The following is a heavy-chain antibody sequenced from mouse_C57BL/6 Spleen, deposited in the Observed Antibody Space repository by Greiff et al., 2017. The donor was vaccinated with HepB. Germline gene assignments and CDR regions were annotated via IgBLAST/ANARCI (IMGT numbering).Heavy chain of an antibody. V-gene: IGHV1-64*01. D-gene: IGHD2-4*01. CDR3: ARRYYDCDDGLAY. Sequence: QVQLQQSGAELVKPGASVKLSCKASGYTFTSYWMHWVKQRPGQGLEWIGMIHPNSGSTNYNEKFKSKATLTVDKSSSTAYMQLSSLTSEDSAVYYCARRYYDCDDGLAYGSQGTLVTVSA. CDR1: GYTFTSYW. CDR2: IHPNSGST. J-gene: IGHJ3*01.